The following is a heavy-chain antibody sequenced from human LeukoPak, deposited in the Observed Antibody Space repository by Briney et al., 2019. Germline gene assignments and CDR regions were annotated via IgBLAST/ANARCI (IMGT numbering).Heavy chain of an antibody. D-gene: IGHD4-23*01. Sequence: PGGSLRLSCEASGFIFSNYGMHWVRQAPGKGLEWVAVISSDGSTKHYADSVKGQFTISRDNSKETLSLQMDTLTDEDSAVYYCAREGERGNSGSDAFDIWGQGTMVTVSS. CDR3: AREGERGNSGSDAFDI. CDR2: ISSDGSTK. CDR1: GFIFSNYG. J-gene: IGHJ3*02. V-gene: IGHV3-30*03.